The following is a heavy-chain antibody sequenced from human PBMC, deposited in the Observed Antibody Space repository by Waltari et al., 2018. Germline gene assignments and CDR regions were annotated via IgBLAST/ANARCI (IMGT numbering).Heavy chain of an antibody. Sequence: QVQLQESGPGLVKPSETLSLTCTVSGGSISSYYWSWIRQPPGKGLEWIGYIYYRGRTNDNAGLKSRVTIAVDTSKNQCSLKLSSVTAADTAVYYCARVVWVTVEWLSSGWFDPWGQGTLVTVSS. CDR3: ARVVWVTVEWLSSGWFDP. CDR1: GGSISSYY. J-gene: IGHJ5*02. V-gene: IGHV4-59*01. D-gene: IGHD3-3*01. CDR2: IYYRGRT.